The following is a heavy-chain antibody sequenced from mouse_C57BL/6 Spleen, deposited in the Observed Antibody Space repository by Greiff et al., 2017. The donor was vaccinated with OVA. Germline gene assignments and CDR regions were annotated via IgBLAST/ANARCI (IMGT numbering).Heavy chain of an antibody. V-gene: IGHV5-17*01. J-gene: IGHJ2*01. CDR2: ISSGSSTI. Sequence: EVQRVESGGGLVKPGGSLKLSCAASGFTFSDYGMHWVRQAPEKGLEWVAYISSGSSTIYYADTVKGRFTISRDNAKNTLFLQMTSLRSEDTAMYYCARENYYGSSYRGFDYWGQGTTLTVSS. CDR1: GFTFSDYG. CDR3: ARENYYGSSYRGFDY. D-gene: IGHD1-1*01.